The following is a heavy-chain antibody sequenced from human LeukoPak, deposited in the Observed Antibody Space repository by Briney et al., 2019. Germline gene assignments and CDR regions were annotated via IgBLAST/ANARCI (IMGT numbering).Heavy chain of an antibody. D-gene: IGHD6-19*01. V-gene: IGHV3-33*08. J-gene: IGHJ3*02. CDR3: ARGRGSGWYVAFVI. CDR1: GFTFSSHG. CDR2: IWYDGRNK. Sequence: GGALRLSCAASGFTFSSHGMHGVRQAPGKGLEWVAVIWYDGRNKFYADSVRGRFTISRDNYKNTLYVQMNSLRAEDTAVYYCARGRGSGWYVAFVIWGQGTMVTVSS.